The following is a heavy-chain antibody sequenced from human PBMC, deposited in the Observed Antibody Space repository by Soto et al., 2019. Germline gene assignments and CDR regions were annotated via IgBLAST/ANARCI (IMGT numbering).Heavy chain of an antibody. J-gene: IGHJ1*01. V-gene: IGHV3-7*03. CDR1: GVTFSSHW. CDR3: AAQGQIWLPHG. Sequence: GGPLRVSCVTSGVTFSSHWMSWVRQAPGKGLEWVANIKQDGSQKNYVGSVRGRFTISRDNAKNSLYLQMNTLGPEDTALYYCAAQGQIWLPHGWGQGTLVPVSS. CDR2: IKQDGSQK. D-gene: IGHD5-18*01.